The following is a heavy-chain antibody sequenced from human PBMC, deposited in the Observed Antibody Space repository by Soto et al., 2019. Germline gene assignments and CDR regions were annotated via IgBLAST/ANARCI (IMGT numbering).Heavy chain of an antibody. CDR2: ISYDGSNK. J-gene: IGHJ6*02. D-gene: IGHD5-18*01. CDR3: AKDTGYSYGPESGYYYGMDV. Sequence: HPGGSLRLSCAASGFTFSSYGMHWVRQAPGKGLEWVAVISYDGSNKYYADSVKGRFTISRDNSKNTLYLQMNSLRAEDTAVYYCAKDTGYSYGPESGYYYGMDVWGQGTTVTVSS. V-gene: IGHV3-30*18. CDR1: GFTFSSYG.